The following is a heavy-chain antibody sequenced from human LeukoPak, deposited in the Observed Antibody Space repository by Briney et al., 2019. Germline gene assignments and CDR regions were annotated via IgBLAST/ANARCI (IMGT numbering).Heavy chain of an antibody. CDR2: ISGSGGST. Sequence: GGSLRLSCAASGFTFSSYAMSWVRQAPGKGLEWVSAISGSGGSTYYADSVNGRFTISRDNSKNTLYLQMNSLRAEDTAVYYCAKVSWFGVVGGDYWGQGTLVTVSS. D-gene: IGHD3-10*01. CDR3: AKVSWFGVVGGDY. V-gene: IGHV3-23*01. J-gene: IGHJ4*02. CDR1: GFTFSSYA.